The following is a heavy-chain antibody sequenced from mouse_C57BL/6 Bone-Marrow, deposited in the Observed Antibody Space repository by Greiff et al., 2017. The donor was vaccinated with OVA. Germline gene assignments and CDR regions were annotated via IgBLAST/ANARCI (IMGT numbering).Heavy chain of an antibody. J-gene: IGHJ1*03. CDR3: ARNYYGSRYWYFDV. Sequence: VKLQESGPGLVAPSQSLSITCTVSGFSLTSYAISWVRQPPGKGLEWLGVIWTGGGTNYNSALKSRLSISKDNSKSQVFLKMNSLQTDDTARYYCARNYYGSRYWYFDVWGTGTTVTVSS. CDR2: IWTGGGT. D-gene: IGHD1-1*01. CDR1: GFSLTSYA. V-gene: IGHV2-9-1*01.